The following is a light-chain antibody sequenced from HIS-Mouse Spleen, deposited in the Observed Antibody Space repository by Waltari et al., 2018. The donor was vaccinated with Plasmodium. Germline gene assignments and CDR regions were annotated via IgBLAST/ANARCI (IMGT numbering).Light chain of an antibody. Sequence: QSALTQPASVSGSPGQSITISCTGTSSDVGSYNLVSWYQQHPGKAPKLMIYEASKRPSGDSNRFSGSKSGNTAALTSSGLQAEDEADDYCCSYAGSRMVFGGGTKLTVL. CDR3: CSYAGSRMV. CDR2: EAS. J-gene: IGLJ2*01. V-gene: IGLV2-23*01. CDR1: SSDVGSYNL.